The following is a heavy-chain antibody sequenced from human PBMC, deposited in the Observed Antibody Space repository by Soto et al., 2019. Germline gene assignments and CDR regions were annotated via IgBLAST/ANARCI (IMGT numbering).Heavy chain of an antibody. D-gene: IGHD2-2*01. Sequence: SVKVSCKASGGTFSSYAISWVRQAPGQGLEWMGGIIPIFGTANYAQKFQGRVTITADESTSTAYMELSSLRSEDTAVYYCAREERYCSSTSCYSYGMDVWGQGTTVTAP. J-gene: IGHJ6*02. CDR2: IIPIFGTA. V-gene: IGHV1-69*13. CDR3: AREERYCSSTSCYSYGMDV. CDR1: GGTFSSYA.